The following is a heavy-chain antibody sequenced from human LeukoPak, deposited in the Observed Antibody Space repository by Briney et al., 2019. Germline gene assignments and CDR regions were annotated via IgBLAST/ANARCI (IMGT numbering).Heavy chain of an antibody. D-gene: IGHD6-19*01. CDR3: ARDSGSGWYFGSENWFDP. Sequence: SETLSLTCTVSGGSISSYYWSWIRQPPGKGLEWIGYIYYSGSTNYNPSLKSRVTISVDTSKNQFSLKLSSVTAADTAVYYCARDSGSGWYFGSENWFDPWGQGTLVTVSS. J-gene: IGHJ5*02. V-gene: IGHV4-59*12. CDR1: GGSISSYY. CDR2: IYYSGST.